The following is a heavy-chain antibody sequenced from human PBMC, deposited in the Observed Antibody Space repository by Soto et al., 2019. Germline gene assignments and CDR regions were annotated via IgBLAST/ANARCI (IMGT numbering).Heavy chain of an antibody. Sequence: GGSLRLSCAASGFTFSSYAMSWVRQAPGKGLEWVSAISGSGGSTYYADSVKGRFTISRDNSKNTLYLQMNSLRAEDTAVYYCAKGECSSTSCVYYYYYYGMDVWGQGTTVTVSS. CDR1: GFTFSSYA. V-gene: IGHV3-23*01. CDR3: AKGECSSTSCVYYYYYYGMDV. D-gene: IGHD2-2*01. J-gene: IGHJ6*02. CDR2: ISGSGGST.